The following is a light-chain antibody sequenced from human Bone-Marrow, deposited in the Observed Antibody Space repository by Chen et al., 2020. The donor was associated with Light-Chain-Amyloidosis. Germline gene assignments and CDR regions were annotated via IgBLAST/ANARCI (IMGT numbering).Light chain of an antibody. CDR2: GSS. CDR1: QTISSNY. Sequence: ELVLTQSPGPLSSSPVEEDNPSCRASQTISSNYLTWYQQKFGQAPRLLIYGSSSRATGIPDRFTGSGSGTDFTLTINRLEPEDFAMYYCQQYGTSPLTFGGGTKVEIK. J-gene: IGKJ4*01. V-gene: IGKV3-20*01. CDR3: QQYGTSPLT.